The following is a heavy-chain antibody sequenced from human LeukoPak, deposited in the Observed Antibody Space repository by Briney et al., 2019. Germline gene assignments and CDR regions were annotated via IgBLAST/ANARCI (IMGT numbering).Heavy chain of an antibody. Sequence: SQTLSLTCTVSGSSISSGEYYWSWIRQHPGKGLEWNEYIYYNRSTYYNPSLKSRLTISVDTAKNQFSLKLSSVTAADTAVYYCARDLLDTSMVHYWYFDLWGRGTLVTVSS. CDR3: ARDLLDTSMVHYWYFDL. CDR2: IYYNRST. V-gene: IGHV4-31*03. CDR1: GSSISSGEYY. D-gene: IGHD5-18*01. J-gene: IGHJ2*01.